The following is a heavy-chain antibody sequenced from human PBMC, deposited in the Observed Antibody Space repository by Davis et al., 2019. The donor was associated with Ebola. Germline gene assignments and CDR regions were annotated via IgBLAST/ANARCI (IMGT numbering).Heavy chain of an antibody. J-gene: IGHJ4*02. CDR1: GDSIRNTFYY. Sequence: MPSETLSLTCSVSGDSIRNTFYYWGWIRQSPGKPLEWIGSVFYSGHTHDNPSLKSRVTISVDTSKNQFSLQMTSVTASDTAIYFCARHRYSTSWSYFNYWGQGILVTVSS. V-gene: IGHV4-39*01. CDR2: VFYSGHT. CDR3: ARHRYSTSWSYFNY. D-gene: IGHD5-18*01.